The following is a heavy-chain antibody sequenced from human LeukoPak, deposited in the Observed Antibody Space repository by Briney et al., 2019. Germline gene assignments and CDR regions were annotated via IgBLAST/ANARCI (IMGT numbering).Heavy chain of an antibody. D-gene: IGHD5-18*01. CDR2: INHSGST. J-gene: IGHJ3*02. CDR3: ARDRWYSYAPDAFDI. Sequence: PSETLSLTCAVYGGSFSGYYWSWIRQPPGKGLEWIGEINHSGSTNYSPSLKSRVTISVDTSKNQFSLKLSSVTAADTAVYYCARDRWYSYAPDAFDIWGQGTMVTVSS. V-gene: IGHV4-34*01. CDR1: GGSFSGYY.